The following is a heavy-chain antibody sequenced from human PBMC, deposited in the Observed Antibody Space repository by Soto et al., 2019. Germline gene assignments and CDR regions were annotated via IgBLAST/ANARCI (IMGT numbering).Heavy chain of an antibody. CDR1: GGTFSSYA. D-gene: IGHD2-21*02. CDR3: ARDRRVVTAPRGNWFDP. CDR2: IIPIFGTA. J-gene: IGHJ5*02. Sequence: SVKGTFKASGGTFSSYAVIWVRQAPGQGLEWMGGIIPIFGTANYAQKFQGRVTITADESTSTAYMELSSLRSEDTAVYYCARDRRVVTAPRGNWFDPWGQGTLVTVSS. V-gene: IGHV1-69*13.